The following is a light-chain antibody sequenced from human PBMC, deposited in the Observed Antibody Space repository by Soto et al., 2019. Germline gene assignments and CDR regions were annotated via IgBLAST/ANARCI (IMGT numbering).Light chain of an antibody. CDR1: QDIAAY. V-gene: IGKV1-12*01. J-gene: IGKJ5*01. CDR3: QQLNSYPYP. Sequence: DIQVTQSPSSVSASVGDRVTITFLASQDIAAYLAWYQHKPGRAPELLIHAASSLQSGVPSRFSGSGSGTDFTLTISSLQPEDFATYYCQQLNSYPYPFGQGTRLEIK. CDR2: AAS.